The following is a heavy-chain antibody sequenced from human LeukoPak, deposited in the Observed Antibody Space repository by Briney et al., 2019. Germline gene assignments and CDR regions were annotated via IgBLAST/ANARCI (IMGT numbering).Heavy chain of an antibody. CDR2: IIPIFGTA. J-gene: IGHJ4*02. V-gene: IGHV1-69*05. CDR1: GGTFSSYA. Sequence: SVKVSCKASGGTFSSYAISWVRQAPGQGLEWMGGIIPIFGTANYAQKFQGRVTITTDESTSTAYMELCSLRSEDTAVYYCASSPSYCSSTSCPWYYFDYWGQGTLVTVSS. D-gene: IGHD2-2*01. CDR3: ASSPSYCSSTSCPWYYFDY.